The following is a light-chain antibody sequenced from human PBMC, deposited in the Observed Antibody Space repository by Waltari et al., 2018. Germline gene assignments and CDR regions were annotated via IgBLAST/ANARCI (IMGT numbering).Light chain of an antibody. CDR2: KAS. J-gene: IGKJ4*01. V-gene: IGKV1-5*03. CDR3: QQYSSYSLLS. CDR1: QSISKW. Sequence: DIQMTQSPSTLSASVGDRVIFSCRASQSISKWLALYQQKPGKAPKLLIYKASTLESGVPSRFSGSGSGTECTLTISSLQPEDFATYYCQQYSSYSLLSFGGGTKVEIK.